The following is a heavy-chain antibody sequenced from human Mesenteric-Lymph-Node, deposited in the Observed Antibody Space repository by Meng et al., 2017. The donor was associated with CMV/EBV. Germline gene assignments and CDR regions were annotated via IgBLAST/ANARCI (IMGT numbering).Heavy chain of an antibody. CDR1: RFTFSGYG. V-gene: IGHV3-30*02. D-gene: IGHD2/OR15-2a*01. CDR3: AKGNSASYYYYGMDV. Sequence: GESLKISCAASRFTFSGYGMHWVRHAPGKGLEWVAFIRYDGSNKYYADSVKGRFTISRDNSKNTLYLQMNSLRAEDTAVYFCAKGNSASYYYYGMDVWGQGTTVTVSS. J-gene: IGHJ6*02. CDR2: IRYDGSNK.